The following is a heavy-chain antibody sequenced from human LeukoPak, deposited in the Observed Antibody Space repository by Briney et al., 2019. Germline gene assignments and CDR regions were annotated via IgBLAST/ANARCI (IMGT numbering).Heavy chain of an antibody. CDR2: IYYSGST. D-gene: IGHD3-10*01. CDR1: GGSISSSSYY. CDR3: ASKNYGSGSYYWMDV. V-gene: IGHV4-39*07. J-gene: IGHJ6*04. Sequence: SETLSLTCTVSGGSISSSSYYWGWIRQPPGKGLEWIGSIYYSGSTYYNPSLKSRVTISVDTSKNQFSLKLSSVTAADTAVYYCASKNYGSGSYYWMDVWGKGTTVTVSS.